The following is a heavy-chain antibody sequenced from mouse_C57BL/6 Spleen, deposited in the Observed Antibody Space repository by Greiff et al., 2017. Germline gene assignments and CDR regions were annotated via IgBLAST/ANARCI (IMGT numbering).Heavy chain of an antibody. CDR1: GYTFTSYD. Sequence: QVQLQQSGPELVKPGASVKLSCKASGYTFTSYDINWVKQRPGQGLEWIGWIYPRDGSTKYNEKFQGKATLTVDTSSSTAYMELHSLTSEDSAVYFCARGGAYYSNFYAMDYWGQGTSVTVSS. D-gene: IGHD2-5*01. V-gene: IGHV1-85*01. CDR3: ARGGAYYSNFYAMDY. J-gene: IGHJ4*01. CDR2: IYPRDGST.